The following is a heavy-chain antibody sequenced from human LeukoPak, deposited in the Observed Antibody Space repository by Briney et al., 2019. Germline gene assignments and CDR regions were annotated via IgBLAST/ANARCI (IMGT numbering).Heavy chain of an antibody. D-gene: IGHD3-16*01. Sequence: PWGTLRLSCAASGFTFSNSGMNWVRQAPGKGLEWVSSISSRSSYIYYADSVKGRFTISRDNAKNSVYLQMNSLRAEDTAVYYCARRRTSTNSYTSWGQGTLVTVSS. CDR2: ISSRSSYI. CDR1: GFTFSNSG. CDR3: ARRRTSTNSYTS. V-gene: IGHV3-21*01. J-gene: IGHJ4*02.